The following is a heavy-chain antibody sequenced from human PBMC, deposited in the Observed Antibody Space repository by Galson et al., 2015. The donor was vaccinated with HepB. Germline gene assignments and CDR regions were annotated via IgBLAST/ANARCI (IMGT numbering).Heavy chain of an antibody. J-gene: IGHJ4*02. CDR2: ISWNSGNI. D-gene: IGHD3/OR15-3a*01. Sequence: SLRLSCAVSGFTFDDYAMHWVRQAPGRGLEWVSGISWNSGNIGYADSVKGRFTISRDNAKNSLYLQMNSLRDGDTALYYCAKGEKGRREFWTAYIPMYYFADWGQGTLVTFSS. V-gene: IGHV3-9*01. CDR1: GFTFDDYA. CDR3: AKGEKGRREFWTAYIPMYYFAD.